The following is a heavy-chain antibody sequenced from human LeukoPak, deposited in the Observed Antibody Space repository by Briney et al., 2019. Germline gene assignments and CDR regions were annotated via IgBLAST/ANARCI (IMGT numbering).Heavy chain of an antibody. CDR3: ARGGYSSSWYHFDY. Sequence: GGSLRLSCAASGFTFSSYAMSWVRQAPGKGLEWVSVIYSGGTTNYADSVKGRFTISRDSSKNTLFLQMNSLRAEDTAVYYCARGGYSSSWYHFDYWGQGTLVTVSS. D-gene: IGHD6-13*01. CDR1: GFTFSSYA. V-gene: IGHV3-53*01. J-gene: IGHJ4*02. CDR2: IYSGGTT.